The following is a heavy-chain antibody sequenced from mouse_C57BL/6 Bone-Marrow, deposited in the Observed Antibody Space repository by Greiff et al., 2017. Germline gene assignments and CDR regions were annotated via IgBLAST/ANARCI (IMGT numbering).Heavy chain of an antibody. CDR2: ISNGGGST. CDR3: ARGTGDY. D-gene: IGHD4-1*01. Sequence: EVQLVESGGGLVQPGGSLKLSCAASGFTFSDYYMYWVRQTPEKRLEWVAYISNGGGSTYYPDIVKGRFTISRDNAKNTLYLQMSRLKSEDTAMYYCARGTGDYWGQGTTLTVSS. J-gene: IGHJ2*01. V-gene: IGHV5-12*01. CDR1: GFTFSDYY.